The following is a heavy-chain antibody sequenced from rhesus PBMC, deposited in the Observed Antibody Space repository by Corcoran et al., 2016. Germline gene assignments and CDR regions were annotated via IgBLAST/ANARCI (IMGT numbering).Heavy chain of an antibody. CDR3: VRPYSSRFDV. CDR2: IKNKADGGTE. J-gene: IGHJ5-1*01. Sequence: EVQLEESGGGLVQPGRSLRLSCATSGFTFSNYYMSWGRKAPGKGLELRGFIKNKADGGTEVNAKSVKGKFTISRDDSKSTLYLQINSLKTEDTTVYYCVRPYSSRFDVWGPGVQVTVSS. D-gene: IGHD4-23*01. V-gene: IGHV3S11*01. CDR1: GFTFSNYY.